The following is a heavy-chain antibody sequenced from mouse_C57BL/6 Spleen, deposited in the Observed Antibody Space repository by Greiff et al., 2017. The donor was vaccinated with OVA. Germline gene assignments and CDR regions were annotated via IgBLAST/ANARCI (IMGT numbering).Heavy chain of an antibody. CDR1: GFNFKDDY. V-gene: IGHV14-4*01. J-gene: IGHJ3*01. Sequence: DVQLQESGAELVRPGASVKLSCTASGFNFKDDYMHWVKQRPEQGLEWIGWIDPENGDTEYASKFQGKATITADTSSNTAYLQLSSLTSEDTAVYYCTTVVATPFAYWGQGTLVTVSA. CDR3: TTVVATPFAY. D-gene: IGHD1-1*01. CDR2: IDPENGDT.